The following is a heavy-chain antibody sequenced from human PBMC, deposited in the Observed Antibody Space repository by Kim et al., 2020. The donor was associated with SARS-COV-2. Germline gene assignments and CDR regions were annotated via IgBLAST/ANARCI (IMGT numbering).Heavy chain of an antibody. J-gene: IGHJ4*02. Sequence: YAQKLQGRVTMTTDTSTSTAYMELRSLRSDDTAVYYCARTLYYYGSGADYWGQGTLVTVSS. V-gene: IGHV1-18*01. D-gene: IGHD3-10*01. CDR3: ARTLYYYGSGADY.